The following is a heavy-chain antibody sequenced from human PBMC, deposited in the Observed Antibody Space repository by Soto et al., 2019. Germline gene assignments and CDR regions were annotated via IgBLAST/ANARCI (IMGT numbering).Heavy chain of an antibody. CDR3: AIPSDGTNGVCSAGFDY. CDR1: GFTFSDYY. D-gene: IGHD2-8*01. CDR2: ISSSSSYT. J-gene: IGHJ4*02. Sequence: GGSLRLSCAASGFTFSDYYMSWIRQAPGKGLEWVSYISSSSSYTNYADSVKGRFTISRDNAKNSLYLQMNSLRAEDTAVYYCAIPSDGTNGVCSAGFDYWGQGTLVTVSS. V-gene: IGHV3-11*06.